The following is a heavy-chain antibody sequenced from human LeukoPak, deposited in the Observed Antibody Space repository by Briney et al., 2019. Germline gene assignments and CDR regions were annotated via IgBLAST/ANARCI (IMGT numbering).Heavy chain of an antibody. D-gene: IGHD2-2*01. CDR2: IYHSGST. Sequence: SETLSLTCTVSGGSISSGGYYWSWIRQPPGKGLEWIGYIYHSGSTYYNPSLKSRVTISVDRSKNQFSLKLSSVTAADTAVYYCARHPRDLVIVSGARNWFDPWGQGTVVTVSS. CDR3: ARHPRDLVIVSGARNWFDP. V-gene: IGHV4-30-2*01. CDR1: GGSISSGGYY. J-gene: IGHJ5*02.